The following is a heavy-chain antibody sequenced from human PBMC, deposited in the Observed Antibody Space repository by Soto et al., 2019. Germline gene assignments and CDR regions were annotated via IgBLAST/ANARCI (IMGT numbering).Heavy chain of an antibody. CDR1: GGSFSGYY. CDR3: ARVGGIVGATTHDY. D-gene: IGHD1-26*01. J-gene: IGHJ4*02. V-gene: IGHV4-34*01. Sequence: SETLSLTCAVYGGSFSGYYWTWIRQPPGTGLEWIGEINHSGSTNYNPSLKSRVTISVDTSKNQFSLKLSSVTAADTAVYYCARVGGIVGATTHDYWGQGTLVTVS. CDR2: INHSGST.